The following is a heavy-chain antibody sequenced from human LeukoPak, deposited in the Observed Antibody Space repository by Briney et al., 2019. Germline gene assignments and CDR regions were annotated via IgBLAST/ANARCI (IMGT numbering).Heavy chain of an antibody. D-gene: IGHD2-15*01. V-gene: IGHV3-48*03. J-gene: IGHJ3*02. CDR3: ARSAGGIVVVVATRDAFDI. CDR1: GFTFSSYA. CDR2: ISSSGSTI. Sequence: GGSLRLSCAASGFTFSSYAMSWVRQAPGKGLEWVSYISSSGSTIYYADSVKGRFTISRDNAKNSLYLQMNSLRAEDTAVYYCARSAGGIVVVVATRDAFDIWGQGTMVTVSS.